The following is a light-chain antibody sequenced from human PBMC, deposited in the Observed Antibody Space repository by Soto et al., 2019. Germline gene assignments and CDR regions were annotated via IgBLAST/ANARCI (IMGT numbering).Light chain of an antibody. J-gene: IGLJ1*01. V-gene: IGLV2-18*02. CDR3: NSFTTSSTYV. Sequence: QSALTQPASVSGSPGQSITISCTGSSSDVGSYNRVSWYQQPPDTAPRLIIYDVSNRPSGVPDRFSGSKSGNTASLTISGLQSEDEADYYCNSFTTSSTYVFGTGTKVT. CDR1: SSDVGSYNR. CDR2: DVS.